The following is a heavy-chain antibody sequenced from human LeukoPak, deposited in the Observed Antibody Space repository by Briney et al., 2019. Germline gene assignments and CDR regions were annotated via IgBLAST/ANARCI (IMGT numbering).Heavy chain of an antibody. CDR3: ARHHMRGYCSSTSCYRPNYFDY. Sequence: PSETLSLTCTVSGYSISTGYYWDWIRQPPGKGLEWIGTFYHGGSTNYNPSLKSRVTISVDTSKNQFSLKLSSVTAADTAVYYCARHHMRGYCSSTSCYRPNYFDYWGQGTLVTVSS. J-gene: IGHJ4*02. CDR1: GYSISTGYY. D-gene: IGHD2-2*02. CDR2: FYHGGST. V-gene: IGHV4-38-2*02.